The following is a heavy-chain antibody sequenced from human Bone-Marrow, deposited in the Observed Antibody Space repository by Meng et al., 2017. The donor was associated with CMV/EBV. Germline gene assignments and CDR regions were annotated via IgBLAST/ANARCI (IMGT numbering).Heavy chain of an antibody. D-gene: IGHD3-22*01. CDR2: IRSNAYGGTT. CDR3: AREWLLMDAFDI. V-gene: IGHV3-49*04. Sequence: GESLKISCAASEFKFGDYAMSWVRQAPGKGLEWVGFIRSNAYGGTTEYAPSVKGRFTISREDSKGIAYLQMNSLKTEETAVYYWAREWLLMDAFDIWGQGTMVTVSS. CDR1: EFKFGDYA. J-gene: IGHJ3*02.